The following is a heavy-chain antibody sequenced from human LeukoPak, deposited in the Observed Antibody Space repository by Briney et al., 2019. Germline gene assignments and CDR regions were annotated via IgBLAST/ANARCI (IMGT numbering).Heavy chain of an antibody. CDR1: GGSFSGYY. CDR3: ARELVAATPTYYYYYMDV. Sequence: SETLSLTCAVYGGSFSGYYWSWIRQPAGTGLEWIGRIYPSGSTNYNPSLKSRVTMSVDTSKNQFSLKLTSVTAADTAVYYCARELVAATPTYYYYYMDVWGKGTTVTVSS. D-gene: IGHD2-15*01. CDR2: IYPSGST. J-gene: IGHJ6*03. V-gene: IGHV4-4*07.